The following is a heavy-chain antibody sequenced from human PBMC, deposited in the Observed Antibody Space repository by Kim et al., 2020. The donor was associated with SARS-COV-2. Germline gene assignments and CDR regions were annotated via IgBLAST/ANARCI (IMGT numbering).Heavy chain of an antibody. V-gene: IGHV4-34*01. CDR1: GGSFSGYY. CDR3: ARSAAAGYNWFDP. CDR2: INHSGST. Sequence: SETLPLTCAVYGGSFSGYYWSWIRQPPGKGLEWIGEINHSGSTNYNPSLKSRVTISVDTSKNQFSLKLSSVTAADTAVYYCARSAAAGYNWFDPWGQGT. D-gene: IGHD6-13*01. J-gene: IGHJ5*02.